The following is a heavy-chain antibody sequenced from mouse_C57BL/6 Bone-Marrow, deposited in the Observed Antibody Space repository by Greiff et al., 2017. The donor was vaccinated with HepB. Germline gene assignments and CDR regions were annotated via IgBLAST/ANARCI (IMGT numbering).Heavy chain of an antibody. CDR1: GYTFTDYE. J-gene: IGHJ3*01. CDR2: IDPETGGT. CDR3: TRGALAWFAY. V-gene: IGHV1-15*01. Sequence: VQLQQSGAELVRPGASVTLSCKASGYTFTDYEMHWVKQTPVHGLEWIGAIDPETGGTAYNQKFKGKAILTADKSSSTSYMEPSSLTSEDSAVYYCTRGALAWFAYWGQGTPVTVSA.